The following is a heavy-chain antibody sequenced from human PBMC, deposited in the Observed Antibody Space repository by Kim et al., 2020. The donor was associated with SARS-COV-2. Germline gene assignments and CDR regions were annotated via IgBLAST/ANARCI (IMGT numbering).Heavy chain of an antibody. CDR2: IRSKANSYAT. Sequence: GGSLRLSCAASGFTFSGSAMHWVRQASGKGLEWVGRIRSKANSYATAYAASGKGRFTISRDDSKNTAYLQMNSLKTEDTAVYYCTRPYDSSGYYDYYYYGMDVWGQGPTVTVSS. J-gene: IGHJ6*02. CDR1: GFTFSGSA. V-gene: IGHV3-73*01. D-gene: IGHD3-22*01. CDR3: TRPYDSSGYYDYYYYGMDV.